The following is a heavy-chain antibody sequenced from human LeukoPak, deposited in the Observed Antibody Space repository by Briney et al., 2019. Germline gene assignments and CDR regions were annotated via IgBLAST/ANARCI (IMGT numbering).Heavy chain of an antibody. CDR1: GGTFSSYA. J-gene: IGHJ4*02. D-gene: IGHD1-1*01. CDR2: IIPIFGTA. CDR3: AREGQQLKHFDY. Sequence: GSSVKVSCKASGGTFSSYAISWVRQAPGQGLEWMGGIIPIFGTANYAQKFQGRVTTTRDTSTGTVYIELSSLRSEDTAVYYCAREGQQLKHFDYWGQGTLVTVSS. V-gene: IGHV1-69*05.